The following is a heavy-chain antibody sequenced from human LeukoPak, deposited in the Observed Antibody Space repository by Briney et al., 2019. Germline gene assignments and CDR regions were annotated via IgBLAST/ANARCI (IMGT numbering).Heavy chain of an antibody. V-gene: IGHV1-2*02. Sequence: ASVKVSCKASGYTFTGYYMHWVRQAPGQGLEWMGWINPHSGGTNFAQKFQGRVTMTTDTSTNTAYMELRSLTSDDTAVYYCGRAWDCSSTTCYVYFDYWGQGSLVTVSS. CDR1: GYTFTGYY. CDR3: GRAWDCSSTTCYVYFDY. D-gene: IGHD2-2*01. J-gene: IGHJ4*02. CDR2: INPHSGGT.